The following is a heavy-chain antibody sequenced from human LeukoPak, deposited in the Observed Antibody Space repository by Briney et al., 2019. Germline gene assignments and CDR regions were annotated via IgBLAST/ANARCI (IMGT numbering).Heavy chain of an antibody. CDR1: GFTFSGSA. J-gene: IGHJ4*02. D-gene: IGHD6-6*01. CDR2: IRSKANSYAT. CDR3: TSINSSSDY. V-gene: IGHV3-73*01. Sequence: PGGSLRLSCAASGFTFSGSAMHWVRQASGKGLEWVGRIRSKANSYATAYAASVKGRFTISRDDSKNTAYLQMNSLKTEDTAVYYCTSINSSSDYWGQGTLVTVSS.